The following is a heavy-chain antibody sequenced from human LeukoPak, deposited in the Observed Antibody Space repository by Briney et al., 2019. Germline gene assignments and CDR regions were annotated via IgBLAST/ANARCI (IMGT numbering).Heavy chain of an antibody. Sequence: SETLSLTCTVSGGSISSYYWSWIREPPGKGVEWIGYIYYSGSTNYNPSLKSRVTISVDTSKNQFSLKLNSVTAADTAVYYCARVRDSSTRWGSFDYWGQGTLVTVSS. CDR2: IYYSGST. J-gene: IGHJ4*02. CDR3: ARVRDSSTRWGSFDY. V-gene: IGHV4-59*01. CDR1: GGSISSYY. D-gene: IGHD6-13*01.